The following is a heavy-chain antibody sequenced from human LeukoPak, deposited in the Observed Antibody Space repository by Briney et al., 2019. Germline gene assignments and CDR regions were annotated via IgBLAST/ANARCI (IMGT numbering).Heavy chain of an antibody. CDR1: GFTFSSYA. D-gene: IGHD6-13*01. V-gene: IGHV3-23*01. CDR3: AKDRYSSSSYFSDY. CDR2: ISGGGGSA. J-gene: IGHJ4*02. Sequence: GGSLRLSCAASGFTFSSYAMSWVRQAPGKGLEWVSAISGGGGSAYYADSGKGRFTISRDNSKNTLYLQMNGLRAEDTAVYYCAKDRYSSSSYFSDYWGQGTLVTVSS.